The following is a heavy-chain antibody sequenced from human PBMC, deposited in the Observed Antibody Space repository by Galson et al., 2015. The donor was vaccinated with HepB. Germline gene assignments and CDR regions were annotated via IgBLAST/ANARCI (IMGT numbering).Heavy chain of an antibody. Sequence: SLRLSCAASGFTFSDYYMSWLRQAPGKGLEWVSYISSSGDTINYADSVKGRITISRDNAKNSLYLQMNRLRAEDTAVYYCARDGSSSTSCYDYWGQGTLVTVSS. J-gene: IGHJ4*02. CDR3: ARDGSSSTSCYDY. D-gene: IGHD2-2*01. V-gene: IGHV3-11*01. CDR1: GFTFSDYY. CDR2: ISSSGDTI.